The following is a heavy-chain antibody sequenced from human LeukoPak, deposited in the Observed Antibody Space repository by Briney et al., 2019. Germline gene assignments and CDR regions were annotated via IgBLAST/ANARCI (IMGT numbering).Heavy chain of an antibody. Sequence: SETLSLTCTVSGGAISSYYWSWIRQPAAKALEWIGRIYTTGRTDYSASLKSRVTMSVDTSNNQFSLKLSSVTAADTAVYYCARGLPSYYFDSGNMFDPWGQGILVTVSS. CDR3: ARGLPSYYFDSGNMFDP. D-gene: IGHD3-10*01. CDR1: GGAISSYY. CDR2: IYTTGRT. J-gene: IGHJ5*02. V-gene: IGHV4-4*07.